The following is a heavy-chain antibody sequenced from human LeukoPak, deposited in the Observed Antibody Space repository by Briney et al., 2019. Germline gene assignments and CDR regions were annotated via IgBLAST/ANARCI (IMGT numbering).Heavy chain of an antibody. CDR2: ISGSGGST. V-gene: IGHV3-23*01. J-gene: IGHJ4*02. Sequence: GGSLRPSCAASGLTVSSNFMSWVRQAPGKGLEWVSAISGSGGSTYYADSVKGRFTISRDNSKNTLYLQMNSLRAEDTAVYYCAKEVWGWGSSSEFDYWGQGTLVTVSS. CDR3: AKEVWGWGSSSEFDY. D-gene: IGHD6-13*01. CDR1: GLTVSSNF.